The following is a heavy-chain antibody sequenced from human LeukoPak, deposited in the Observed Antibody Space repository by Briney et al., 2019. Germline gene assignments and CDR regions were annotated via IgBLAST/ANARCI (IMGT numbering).Heavy chain of an antibody. Sequence: GASLQISCKCSGYIFTRYWIGWVRPLPGKGLEWMGIIYPGDSDTRYSPSFQGQVTISADNSISTAYLQWSSLKASDTAIYYCARHRDAGYYYYMDVWAKGTTVTVSS. CDR1: GYIFTRYW. J-gene: IGHJ6*03. CDR2: IYPGDSDT. CDR3: ARHRDAGYYYYMDV. D-gene: IGHD2-8*01. V-gene: IGHV5-51*01.